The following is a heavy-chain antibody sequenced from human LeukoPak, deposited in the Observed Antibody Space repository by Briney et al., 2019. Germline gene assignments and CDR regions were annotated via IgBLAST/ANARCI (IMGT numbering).Heavy chain of an antibody. J-gene: IGHJ4*02. D-gene: IGHD3-9*01. CDR2: ISTSGTT. CDR3: ARARVDILTGCTAFDY. Sequence: SQTLSLTCTVSGGSISSGTYYWNWIRQPAGTGLEWIGRISTSGTTNYNPSLKSRVTISIDTSKNHFSLNLSSLTAADTAVYYCARARVDILTGCTAFDYWGQGTLVTVSS. CDR1: GGSISSGTYY. V-gene: IGHV4-61*02.